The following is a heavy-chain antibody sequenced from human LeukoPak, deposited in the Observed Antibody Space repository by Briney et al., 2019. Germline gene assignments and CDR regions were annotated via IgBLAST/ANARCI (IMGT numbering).Heavy chain of an antibody. J-gene: IGHJ6*04. Sequence: GGSLRLSCTASGFIFSTYSMIWVRQAPGKGLEWVSYISSSGSTIYYADSVKGRFTISRDNAKNSLYLQMNSLRAEDTAVYYCAELGITMIGGVWGKGTTVTISS. CDR3: AELGITMIGGV. D-gene: IGHD3-10*02. CDR1: GFIFSTYS. CDR2: ISSSGSTI. V-gene: IGHV3-48*04.